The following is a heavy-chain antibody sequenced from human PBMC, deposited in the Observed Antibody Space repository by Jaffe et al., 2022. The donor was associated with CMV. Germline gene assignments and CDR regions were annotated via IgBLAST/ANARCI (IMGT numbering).Heavy chain of an antibody. D-gene: IGHD2-15*01. CDR2: IFSNDEK. Sequence: QVTLKESGPVLVKPTETLTLTCTVSGFSLSNARMGVSWIRQPPGKALEWLAHIFSNDEKSYSTSLKSRLTISKDTSKSQVVLTMTNMDPVDTATYYCARIRGGSSEIRLGSYYMDVWGKGTTVTVSS. V-gene: IGHV2-26*01. CDR3: ARIRGGSSEIRLGSYYMDV. J-gene: IGHJ6*03. CDR1: GFSLSNARMG.